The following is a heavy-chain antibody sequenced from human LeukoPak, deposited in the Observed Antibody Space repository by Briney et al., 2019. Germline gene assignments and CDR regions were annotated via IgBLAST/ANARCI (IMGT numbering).Heavy chain of an antibody. Sequence: GGSLRLSCAASGFTFSSYAMHWVRQAPGKGLEWVAVISYDGSNKYYADSVKGRFTISRDNSKNTLYLQMNSLRAEDTAVYYCARDPGRNYYGSGIHGYWGQETLVTVSS. D-gene: IGHD3-10*01. CDR2: ISYDGSNK. J-gene: IGHJ4*02. CDR1: GFTFSSYA. V-gene: IGHV3-30-3*01. CDR3: ARDPGRNYYGSGIHGY.